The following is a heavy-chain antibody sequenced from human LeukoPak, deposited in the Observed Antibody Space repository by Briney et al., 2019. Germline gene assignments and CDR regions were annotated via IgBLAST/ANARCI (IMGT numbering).Heavy chain of an antibody. CDR2: INYHGSEN. D-gene: IGHD2-21*02. CDR3: TRGDPDY. V-gene: IGHV3-7*01. J-gene: IGHJ4*02. CDR1: GFTFSDYW. Sequence: GGPLRLSCAASGFTFSDYWMQWVRQAPGNALEWLANINYHGSENYLVDSVKGRFTISRDNAKNSLFMQMNSLRGEDTAVYYCTRGDPDYWGQGTLITVSS.